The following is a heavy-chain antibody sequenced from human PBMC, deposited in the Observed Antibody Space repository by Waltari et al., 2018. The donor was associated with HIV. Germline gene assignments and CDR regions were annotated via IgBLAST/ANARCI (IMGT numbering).Heavy chain of an antibody. Sequence: QVQLVQSGAEVKKPGSSVKVSCKASGGTFSSYAISWVRQAPGQGLEWMGGIIPIFGTANNAQKFQGRVTITADESTSTAYMELSSLRSEDTAVYYCARDRMEPTVTTRQPSRAYYYYGMDVWGQGTTVTVSS. J-gene: IGHJ6*02. CDR3: ARDRMEPTVTTRQPSRAYYYYGMDV. CDR2: IIPIFGTA. CDR1: GGTFSSYA. V-gene: IGHV1-69*13. D-gene: IGHD4-17*01.